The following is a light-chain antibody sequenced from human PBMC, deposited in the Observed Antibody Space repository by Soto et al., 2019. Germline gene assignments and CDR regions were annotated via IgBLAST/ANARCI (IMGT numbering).Light chain of an antibody. Sequence: EIVMTQSPATLSLSPGERAALSCRASQSINSEFAWYQQKPGQPPRLLIYGASTRATGVPARFTGSESGSEFTLTISGLQSEDFAVYYCQQGNNWPLTFGQGTRLEI. V-gene: IGKV3-15*01. J-gene: IGKJ2*01. CDR1: QSINSE. CDR3: QQGNNWPLT. CDR2: GAS.